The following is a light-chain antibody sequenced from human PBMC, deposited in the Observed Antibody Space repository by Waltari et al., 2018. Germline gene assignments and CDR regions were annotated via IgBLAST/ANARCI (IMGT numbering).Light chain of an antibody. CDR3: YSAADNNQRL. Sequence: SYELTQPSAVSLSPRQTVRLSCSVLVLANRSARWFQLRPGQAPVLVIFKDRERPSGIPERFSGSSSGTTVTLTISGAQVEDEADYYRYSAADNNQRLFGGGTKLTVL. CDR2: KDR. CDR1: VLANRS. V-gene: IGLV3-27*01. J-gene: IGLJ2*01.